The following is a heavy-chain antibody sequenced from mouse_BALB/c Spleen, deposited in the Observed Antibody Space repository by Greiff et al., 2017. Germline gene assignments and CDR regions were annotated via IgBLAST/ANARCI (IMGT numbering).Heavy chain of an antibody. J-gene: IGHJ1*01. V-gene: IGHV5-6-4*01. CDR2: ISSGGSYT. CDR1: GFTFSSYT. CDR3: TRDSGNWGYFDV. D-gene: IGHD2-1*01. Sequence: EVKLMESGGGLVKPGGSLKLSCAASGFTFSSYTMSWVRQTPEKRLEWVATISSGGSYTYYPDSVKGRFTISRDNAKNTLYLQMSSLKSEDTAMYYCTRDSGNWGYFDVWGAGTTVTVSS.